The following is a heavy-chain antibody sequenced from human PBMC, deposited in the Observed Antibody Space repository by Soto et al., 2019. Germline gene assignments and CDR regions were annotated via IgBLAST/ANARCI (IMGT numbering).Heavy chain of an antibody. CDR3: VSIAALNRKYYFDY. Sequence: SGTLTLTCAVDGRSLLVYFSSWIRQPPGKGLEWIGEINHSGSTNYNPSLKSRVTISVDTSKNQFSLKLSSVTAADTAVYYCVSIAALNRKYYFDYWGQG. CDR2: INHSGST. V-gene: IGHV4-34*01. J-gene: IGHJ4*02. D-gene: IGHD6-6*01. CDR1: GRSLLVYF.